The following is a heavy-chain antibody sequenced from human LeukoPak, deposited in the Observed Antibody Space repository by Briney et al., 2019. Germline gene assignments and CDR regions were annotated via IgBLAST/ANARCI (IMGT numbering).Heavy chain of an antibody. V-gene: IGHV1-18*01. J-gene: IGHJ5*02. CDR3: ARDARYDFWSGYYSNWFDP. D-gene: IGHD3-3*01. CDR1: GYTFTSYV. CDR2: ISAYNGNT. Sequence: ASVKVSCKASGYTFTSYVISWVRQAPGQGLEWMGWISAYNGNTNYAQKLQGRVTMTTDTSTSTAYMELRSLRSDDTAVYYCARDARYDFWSGYYSNWFDPWGQGTLVTVSS.